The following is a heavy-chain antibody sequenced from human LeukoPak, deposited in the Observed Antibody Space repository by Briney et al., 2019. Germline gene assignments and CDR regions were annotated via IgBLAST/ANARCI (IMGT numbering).Heavy chain of an antibody. D-gene: IGHD2-15*01. V-gene: IGHV4-31*03. Sequence: PSETLSLTCTVSGGSLTSGGYYWSWIRQHPGRGLEWIGYIYYSGSAYYNPSLKSRVTISVDTSKNQFSLKLSSVTAADTAVYYCARVGCSGGTCYSVGDYWGQGTLVTVSS. CDR1: GGSLTSGGYY. CDR3: ARVGCSGGTCYSVGDY. J-gene: IGHJ4*02. CDR2: IYYSGSA.